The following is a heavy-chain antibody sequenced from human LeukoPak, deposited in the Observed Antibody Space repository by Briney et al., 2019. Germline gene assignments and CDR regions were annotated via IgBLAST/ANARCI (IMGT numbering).Heavy chain of an antibody. D-gene: IGHD3-10*01. CDR3: TTVGALYGSGKTDFDY. J-gene: IGHJ4*02. CDR1: GFTFSSYG. Sequence: GGSLRLSCAASGFTFSSYGMHWVRQAPGKGLEWVAFLRYDGSNKYYADSVKGRFTISRDNAKNSLYLQMNSLKTEDTAVYYCTTVGALYGSGKTDFDYWGQGTLVTVSS. CDR2: LRYDGSNK. V-gene: IGHV3-30*02.